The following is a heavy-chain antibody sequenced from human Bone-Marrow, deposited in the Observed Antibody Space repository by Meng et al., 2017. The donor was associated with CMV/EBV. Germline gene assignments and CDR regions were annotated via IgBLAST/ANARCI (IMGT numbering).Heavy chain of an antibody. V-gene: IGHV4-59*01. Sequence: SETLSLICTVPGGSISYYYWSWIRQPPGKGLEWIGSIYYSGSTNYSSSLKSRVTISVDTSKNQFSLNLTSVTAADTAVYYCAREYTNSSAHLGDYFDYWGQGTLVTVSS. CDR1: GGSISYYY. D-gene: IGHD6-6*01. J-gene: IGHJ4*02. CDR2: IYYSGST. CDR3: AREYTNSSAHLGDYFDY.